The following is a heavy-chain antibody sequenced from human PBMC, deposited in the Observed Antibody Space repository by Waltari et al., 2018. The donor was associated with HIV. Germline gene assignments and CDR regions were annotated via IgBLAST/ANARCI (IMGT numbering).Heavy chain of an antibody. CDR2: ICYSRST. Sequence: QVQLQESGPGLVKPSQTLSLTCTVSGGSISSGDYHWSWIRQQPRKGLEWIGSICYSRSTYYNPSRKSRVTISVDTSKNQFSLKLSSVTAADTAVYYCARDGGSSGVDVWGQGTTVTGSS. V-gene: IGHV4-31*03. D-gene: IGHD6-19*01. CDR1: GGSISSGDYH. CDR3: ARDGGSSGVDV. J-gene: IGHJ6*02.